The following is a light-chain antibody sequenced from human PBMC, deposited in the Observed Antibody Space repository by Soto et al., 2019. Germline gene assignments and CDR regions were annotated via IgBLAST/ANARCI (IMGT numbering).Light chain of an antibody. CDR3: TSYTTSYIFV. CDR1: SSDVGSSEY. J-gene: IGLJ7*01. Sequence: QSALTQPPSASGSLGQSVTISCTGTSSDVGSSEYVSWYQQHPGKAPKLMIYQVSKRPSGVPDRFSGSRSGNTASLTVSGLQAEDEADYYCTSYTTSYIFVLGGGTQLTVL. V-gene: IGLV2-8*01. CDR2: QVS.